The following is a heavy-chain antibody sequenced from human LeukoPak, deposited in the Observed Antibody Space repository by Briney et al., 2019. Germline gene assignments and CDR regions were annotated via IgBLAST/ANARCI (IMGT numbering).Heavy chain of an antibody. CDR1: GGSISSSSYY. Sequence: SETLSLTCTVSGGSISSSSYYWGWIRQPPGKGLEGIGSIYYSGSTYYNPSLKSRVTISVDTSRNQFSLKLSSVTAADTAVYYCAIRPYYDFWSGYSDYFDYWGQGTLVTVSS. J-gene: IGHJ4*02. D-gene: IGHD3-3*01. CDR2: IYYSGST. V-gene: IGHV4-39*07. CDR3: AIRPYYDFWSGYSDYFDY.